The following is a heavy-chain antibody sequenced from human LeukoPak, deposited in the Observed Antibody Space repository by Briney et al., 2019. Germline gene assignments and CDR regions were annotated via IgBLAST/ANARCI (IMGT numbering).Heavy chain of an antibody. D-gene: IGHD2-21*01. V-gene: IGHV3-74*01. J-gene: IGHJ4*02. CDR2: INSEGTNT. CDR3: TRGSGESRRFDY. Sequence: GGSLRLSCAASGLTFSRSWVHWVRLAQGKGLVWVSRINSEGTNTAYADSVRGRFTISRDNAKNTLFLQMNSLRVEDTAVYYCTRGSGESRRFDYWGQGILVTVS. CDR1: GLTFSRSW.